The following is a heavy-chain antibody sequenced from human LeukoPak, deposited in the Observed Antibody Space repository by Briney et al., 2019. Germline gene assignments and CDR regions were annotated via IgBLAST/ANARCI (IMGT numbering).Heavy chain of an antibody. CDR2: INPNSGGT. V-gene: IGHV1-2*02. CDR3: AREGGSGSSDFDY. D-gene: IGHD1-26*01. J-gene: IGHJ4*02. Sequence: RGASVKVSCKASGYTFTGYYMHWVRQAPGQGLEWMGWINPNSGGTNYAQKFQGRVTMTRDTSISTAYMELGRLRSDDTAVYYCAREGGSGSSDFDYWGQGTLVTVSS. CDR1: GYTFTGYY.